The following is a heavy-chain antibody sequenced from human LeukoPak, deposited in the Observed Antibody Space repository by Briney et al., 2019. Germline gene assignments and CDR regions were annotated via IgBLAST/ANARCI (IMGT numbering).Heavy chain of an antibody. CDR2: ISKSADSS. J-gene: IGHJ6*04. D-gene: IGHD5-24*01. Sequence: QSGGSLRLSCAASGFIFSSYAMDWVRQAPGKGLESIASISKSADSSYYIDSVKGRFTISRDNAKNMLYLQLNSLRAEDTAIYRCARVLESPPEGYWYGLDVWGKGTTVTVSS. CDR3: ARVLESPPEGYWYGLDV. V-gene: IGHV3-23*01. CDR1: GFIFSSYA.